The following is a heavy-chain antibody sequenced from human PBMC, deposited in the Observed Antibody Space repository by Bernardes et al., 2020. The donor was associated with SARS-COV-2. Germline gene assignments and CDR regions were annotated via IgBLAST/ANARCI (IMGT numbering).Heavy chain of an antibody. Sequence: VGSLRLSCAASGFTFSNAWMSWVRQAPGKGLEWVGRIKSKTDGGTTDYAAPVKGRFTISRDDSKNTLYLQMNSLKTEDTAVYYCTTDITMVRGVIIERDWGQGTLVTVSS. V-gene: IGHV3-15*01. CDR3: TTDITMVRGVIIERD. CDR1: GFTFSNAW. D-gene: IGHD3-10*01. J-gene: IGHJ4*02. CDR2: IKSKTDGGTT.